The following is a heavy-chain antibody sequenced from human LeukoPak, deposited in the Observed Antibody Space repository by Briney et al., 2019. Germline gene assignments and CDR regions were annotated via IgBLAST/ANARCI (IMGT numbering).Heavy chain of an antibody. Sequence: GESLKISCKGSGYSFTTHWIARVRQMPGKGLEWMGIIYPTDSYTKYSPSFQGQVTISADKSITTACLQWSSLKASDTAIYYCARLNGFSIWFDPWGQGTLVTVSS. CDR2: IYPTDSYT. V-gene: IGHV5-51*01. CDR1: GYSFTTHW. CDR3: ARLNGFSIWFDP. D-gene: IGHD2-8*01. J-gene: IGHJ5*02.